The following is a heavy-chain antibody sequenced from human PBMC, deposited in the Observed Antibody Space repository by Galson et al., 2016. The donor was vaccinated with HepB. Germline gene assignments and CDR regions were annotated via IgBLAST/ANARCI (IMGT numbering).Heavy chain of an antibody. CDR3: ARMRHGDYGGDIDY. Sequence: PALVKPTQTLTLTCTFSGFSFSTSGMCVSWIRQPPGKALEWLARIDWDDAKYYRTSLKTRLTISEDTSKAQVVLRMTNMDPVDTATYYCARMRHGDYGGDIDYWGQGTLVTVSS. CDR2: IDWDDAK. CDR1: GFSFSTSGMC. J-gene: IGHJ4*02. D-gene: IGHD4-17*01. V-gene: IGHV2-70*11.